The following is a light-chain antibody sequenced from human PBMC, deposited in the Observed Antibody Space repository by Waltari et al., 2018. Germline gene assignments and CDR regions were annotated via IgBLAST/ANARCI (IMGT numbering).Light chain of an antibody. Sequence: IVVPQSPLSLPVTPGEPASISCRSSKSLLHRNGNNSLNWYLQKRGQSPQILIYLGSNRGSGVPNRCSDSGSSTDFTLRVSTVVPADVGVYYNMQSVPSLCTFRPGTTVEI. CDR2: LGS. V-gene: IGKV2-28*01. CDR3: MQSVPSLCT. CDR1: KSLLHRNGNNS. J-gene: IGKJ1*01.